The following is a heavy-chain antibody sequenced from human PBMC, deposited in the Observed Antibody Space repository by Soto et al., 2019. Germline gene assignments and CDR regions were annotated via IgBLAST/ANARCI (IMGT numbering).Heavy chain of an antibody. CDR1: GGSITRDNFF. J-gene: IGHJ6*03. CDR3: ARTIRVGGVMGGPPYYYYSYMEV. CDR2: IYHSGAT. D-gene: IGHD3-16*01. Sequence: SETLSLTCAVSGGSITRDNFFWNWIRQRPGKGLEWIGYIYHSGATYYNPSLRSRVVISIDKAKNHFSLNLTSVTAADTAVYSWARTIRVGGVMGGPPYYYYSYMEVWGKGTTVTVPS. V-gene: IGHV4-31*11.